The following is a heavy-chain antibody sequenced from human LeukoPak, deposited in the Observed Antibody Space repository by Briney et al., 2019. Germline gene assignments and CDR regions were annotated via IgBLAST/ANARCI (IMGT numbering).Heavy chain of an antibody. CDR3: ARVATRTTVTEYYYYYYYMDV. V-gene: IGHV1-69*05. CDR1: GGTFSSYA. J-gene: IGHJ6*03. CDR2: IIPIFGTA. Sequence: SVKVSCKASGGTFSSYAISWVRQAPGQGLEWMGGIIPIFGTANYAQKFQGRVTMTTDTSTSTAYMELRSLRSDDTAVYYCARVATRTTVTEYYYYYYYMDVWGKGTTVTISS. D-gene: IGHD4-17*01.